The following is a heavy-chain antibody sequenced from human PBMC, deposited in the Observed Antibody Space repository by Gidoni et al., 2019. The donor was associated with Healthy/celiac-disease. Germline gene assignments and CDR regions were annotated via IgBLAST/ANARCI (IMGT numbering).Heavy chain of an antibody. CDR3: ARESTGDAFDI. CDR1: GYHFSDQY. Sequence: EVQLVEFGGGLVQPGGSLRLSCAASGYHFSDQYMDWVRQAPGKGLGWVGRTRNKANSYTTEYAASVKGRFTISRDDSKNALYLQMNSLKTEDTAVYYCARESTGDAFDIWGQGTMVTVSS. V-gene: IGHV3-72*01. CDR2: TRNKANSYTT. D-gene: IGHD2-2*01. J-gene: IGHJ3*02.